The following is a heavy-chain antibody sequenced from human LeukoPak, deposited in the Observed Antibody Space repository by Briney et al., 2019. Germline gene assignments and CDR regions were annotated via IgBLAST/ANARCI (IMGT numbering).Heavy chain of an antibody. CDR1: GGTFSSYT. Sequence: SVKVSCKASGGTFSSYTISWVRQAPGQGLEWMGRIIPILGIANYAQKFQGRVTITADKSTSTAYMELSSLTSEDTAAYYCARAARGYSYVMGDYFDYWGQGTLVTVSS. CDR3: ARAARGYSYVMGDYFDY. CDR2: IIPILGIA. J-gene: IGHJ4*02. V-gene: IGHV1-69*02. D-gene: IGHD5-18*01.